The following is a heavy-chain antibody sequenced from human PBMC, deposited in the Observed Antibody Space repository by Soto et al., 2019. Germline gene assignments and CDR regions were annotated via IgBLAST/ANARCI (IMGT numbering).Heavy chain of an antibody. CDR1: GFSLSTNGVG. Sequence: QITLKESGPTLVKPTQTLALTCTFSGFSLSTNGVGVGWIRQPPGKALEWLALIYWDGDKRYSPSLKSRLTFIKDTYKNQVELIMTNMDPMGTATYYCADRIRRGNCGGGDCYYFDLLGQGTPVTVSS. D-gene: IGHD2-21*02. CDR2: IYWDGDK. V-gene: IGHV2-5*02. J-gene: IGHJ4*02. CDR3: ADRIRRGNCGGGDCYYFDL.